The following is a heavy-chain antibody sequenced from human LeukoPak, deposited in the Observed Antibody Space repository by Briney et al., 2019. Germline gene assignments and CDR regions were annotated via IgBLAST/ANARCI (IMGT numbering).Heavy chain of an antibody. CDR1: GFTFSTYG. J-gene: IGHJ4*02. CDR3: ARDQGSTSRGIDY. CDR2: ISYGGSNK. D-gene: IGHD2-2*01. V-gene: IGHV3-30*03. Sequence: PGRSLRLSCAASGFTFSTYGMHWVRQAPGKGLEWVAVISYGGSNKYYADSVKGRFTISRDDSKNTLYLQMNSLRAEDTAVYYCARDQGSTSRGIDYWGQGTLVTVSS.